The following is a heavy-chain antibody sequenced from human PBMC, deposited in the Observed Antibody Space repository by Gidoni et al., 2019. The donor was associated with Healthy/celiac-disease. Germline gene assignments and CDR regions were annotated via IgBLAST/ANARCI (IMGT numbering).Heavy chain of an antibody. Sequence: EVQLVESGGGLVKPGGSLRLSCAASGFTFSSYSMNWVRQAPGKGLEWVSSISSSSSYIYYADSVKGRFTISRDNAKNSLYLQMNSLRAEDTAVYYCARDFPLAAAGIHYWGQGTLVTVSS. CDR1: GFTFSSYS. CDR3: ARDFPLAAAGIHY. V-gene: IGHV3-21*01. CDR2: ISSSSSYI. D-gene: IGHD6-13*01. J-gene: IGHJ4*02.